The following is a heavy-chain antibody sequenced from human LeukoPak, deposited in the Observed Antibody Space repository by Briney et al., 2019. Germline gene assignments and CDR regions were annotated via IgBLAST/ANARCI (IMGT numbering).Heavy chain of an antibody. D-gene: IGHD3-22*01. V-gene: IGHV4-34*01. CDR1: GGSFSGYY. J-gene: IGHJ4*02. CDR2: INHSGST. Sequence: SETLSLTCAVYGGSFSGYYWSWIRQPPGKGLEWIGEINHSGSTNYNPSLKSRVTISVDTSKNQFSLKLSSVTAADTAVYYCARRLAAAASPYYYDSSGGFDYWGQGTLVTVSS. CDR3: ARRLAAAASPYYYDSSGGFDY.